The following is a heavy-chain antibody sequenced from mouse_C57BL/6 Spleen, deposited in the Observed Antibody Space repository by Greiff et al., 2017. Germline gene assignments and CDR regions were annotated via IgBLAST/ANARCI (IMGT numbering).Heavy chain of an antibody. CDR1: GYTFTSSW. J-gene: IGHJ2*01. CDR3: ARKPDGYYDY. CDR2: IYPGSGST. D-gene: IGHD2-3*01. V-gene: IGHV1-55*01. Sequence: FQLQQPGAELVKPGASVRMSCKASGYTFTSSWITGVRRRPGQGLEWIGDIYPGSGSTNYNEKFKSKATLTVDTSSSTAYMQLSSLTSEDSAVYYCARKPDGYYDYWGQGTTLTVSS.